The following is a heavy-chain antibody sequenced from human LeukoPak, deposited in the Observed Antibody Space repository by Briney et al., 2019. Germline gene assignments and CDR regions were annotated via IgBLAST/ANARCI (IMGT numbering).Heavy chain of an antibody. Sequence: GASEKVSCKESGYTFTSYYMHWVRQAPGQGLEWMGMINPSGGSTSYAQKFQGRVTMTRDTSTSTVYMELSSLTSEDTAVYYCARDIGESSSSVGGRYYHGMDVWGQGTTVTVSS. CDR1: GYTFTSYY. CDR3: ARDIGESSSSVGGRYYHGMDV. CDR2: INPSGGST. J-gene: IGHJ6*02. D-gene: IGHD6-6*01. V-gene: IGHV1-46*01.